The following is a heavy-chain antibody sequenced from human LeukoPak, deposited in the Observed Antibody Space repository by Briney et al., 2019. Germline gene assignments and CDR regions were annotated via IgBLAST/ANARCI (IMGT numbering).Heavy chain of an antibody. CDR1: RFTFSNYA. V-gene: IGHV3-23*01. CDR3: AKVPRGAVTSSGY. J-gene: IGHJ4*02. CDR2: ISGSGGST. Sequence: GGSLRLSCAASRFTFSNYAMNWVRQAPGKGLEWVSAISGSGGSTYYVDSVKGRFTISRDNSKNTLYLQMNSLRAEDTAVYYCAKVPRGAVTSSGYWGQGTLVTVSS. D-gene: IGHD2-21*02.